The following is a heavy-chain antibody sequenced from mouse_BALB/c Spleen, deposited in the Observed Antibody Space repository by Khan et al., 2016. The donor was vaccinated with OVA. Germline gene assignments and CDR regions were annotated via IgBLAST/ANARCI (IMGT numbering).Heavy chain of an antibody. Sequence: EVELVESGGDVVKPGGSLKLSCAASGFTFSTYGMSWVRQTPDKRLEWVATVSTGGHYTYYPDTVKGRFTISRDNAKNTLYLQMNRLKSEDTAMFYCARLAYYYDSEGFAYWGQGTLVTVSA. CDR2: VSTGGHYT. J-gene: IGHJ3*01. D-gene: IGHD1-1*01. V-gene: IGHV5-6*01. CDR1: GFTFSTYG. CDR3: ARLAYYYDSEGFAY.